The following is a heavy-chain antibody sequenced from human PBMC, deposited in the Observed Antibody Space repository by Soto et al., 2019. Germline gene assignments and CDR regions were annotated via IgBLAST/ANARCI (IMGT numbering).Heavy chain of an antibody. CDR1: GFTFSSYS. CDR3: ARGATASPFDY. CDR2: ISSSSSYI. Sequence: GGSLRLSCAASGFTFSSYSMNWVRQAPGKGLEWVSSISSSSSYIYYADSVKGRFTISRDNAKNSLYLQMNSLRAEDTAVYYCARGATASPFDYWGQGTLVTVSS. D-gene: IGHD2-21*02. J-gene: IGHJ4*02. V-gene: IGHV3-21*01.